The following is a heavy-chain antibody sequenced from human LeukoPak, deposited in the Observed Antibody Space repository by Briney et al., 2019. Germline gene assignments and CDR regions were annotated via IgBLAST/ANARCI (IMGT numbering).Heavy chain of an antibody. D-gene: IGHD4-23*01. Sequence: PGGSLRLSCAASGFTFSSYAMSWVRQAPGKGVEWVSAISGSGGSTYYADSVKGRFTISRDNSKNTLYLQMNSLRDEDTAVYYCAKNNDYGGSYWYFDLWGRGTLVTVSS. CDR1: GFTFSSYA. J-gene: IGHJ2*01. CDR2: ISGSGGST. CDR3: AKNNDYGGSYWYFDL. V-gene: IGHV3-23*01.